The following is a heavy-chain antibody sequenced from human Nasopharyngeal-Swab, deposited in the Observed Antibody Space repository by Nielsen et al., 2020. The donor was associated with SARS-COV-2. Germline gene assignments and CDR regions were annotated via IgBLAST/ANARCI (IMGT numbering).Heavy chain of an antibody. CDR3: ARDWVAAAGTGSDYYYYCYMDV. J-gene: IGHJ6*03. Sequence: WVRQAPGQGLEWMGIINPSGGSTSYAQKFQGRVTMTRDTSTSTVYMELSSLRSEDTAVYYCARDWVAAAGTGSDYYYYCYMDVWGKGTTVTVSS. D-gene: IGHD6-13*01. V-gene: IGHV1-46*01. CDR2: INPSGGST.